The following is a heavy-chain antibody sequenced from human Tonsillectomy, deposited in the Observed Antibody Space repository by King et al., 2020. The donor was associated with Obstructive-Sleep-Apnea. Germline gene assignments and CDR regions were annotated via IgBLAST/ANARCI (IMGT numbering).Heavy chain of an antibody. J-gene: IGHJ6*02. CDR2: IIPILGTA. CDR3: ARNDDFLMDV. CDR1: GATFSSYA. Sequence: QLVQSGAEVKKPGSSVKVSCKASGATFSSYAISGVRQPPEQGLEWMGGIIPILGTANYAQKFQGRVTITADESTSTAYMELSSLRSEDTAVYYCARNDDFLMDVWGQGTTVTVSS. V-gene: IGHV1-69*01. D-gene: IGHD3-3*01.